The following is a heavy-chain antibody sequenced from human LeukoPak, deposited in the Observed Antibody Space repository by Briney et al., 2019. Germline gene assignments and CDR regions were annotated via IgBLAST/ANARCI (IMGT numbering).Heavy chain of an antibody. Sequence: GGSLRLSCAASGFTFSSYGMHWVRQAPGKGLEWVAVISYDGSNKYYADSVKGRFTISRDNSKNTLYLRMNSLRAEDTAVYYCAKDIDGTTDYWGQGTLVTVSS. V-gene: IGHV3-30*18. J-gene: IGHJ4*02. D-gene: IGHD1-7*01. CDR3: AKDIDGTTDY. CDR1: GFTFSSYG. CDR2: ISYDGSNK.